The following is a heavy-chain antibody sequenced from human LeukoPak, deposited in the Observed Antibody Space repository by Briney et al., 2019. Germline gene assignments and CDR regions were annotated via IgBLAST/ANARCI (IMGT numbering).Heavy chain of an antibody. CDR2: ISGSGGST. V-gene: IGHV3-23*01. CDR3: AKEFQSGSHFDY. Sequence: GGSLRLSCAASGFTFSSYWMHWVRQAPGKGLEWVSAISGSGGSTYYADSVKGRFTISRDNSKNTLYLQMNSLRAEDTAVYYCAKEFQSGSHFDYWGQGTLVTVSS. D-gene: IGHD1-26*01. J-gene: IGHJ4*02. CDR1: GFTFSSYW.